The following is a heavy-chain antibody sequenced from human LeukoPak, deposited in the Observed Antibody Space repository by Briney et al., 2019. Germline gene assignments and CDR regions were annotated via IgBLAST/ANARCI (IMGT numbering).Heavy chain of an antibody. Sequence: SVKVSCKPSGYTFTSYYMHWVRQAPGQGLEWMGGIIPIFGTANYAQKFQGRVTITADESTSTAYMEVSSLRSEDTAVYYCARLRPAPAMENTDYYYYGMDVWGQGTTVTVSS. CDR3: ARLRPAPAMENTDYYYYGMDV. D-gene: IGHD5-18*01. V-gene: IGHV1-69*13. CDR2: IIPIFGTA. J-gene: IGHJ6*02. CDR1: GYTFTSYY.